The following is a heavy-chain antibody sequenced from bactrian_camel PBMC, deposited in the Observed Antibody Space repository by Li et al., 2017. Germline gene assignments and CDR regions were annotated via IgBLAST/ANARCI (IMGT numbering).Heavy chain of an antibody. CDR2: ISRGGVA. CDR3: AAEWVRGARFDATGYNY. Sequence: HVQLVESGGGTVQAGGSLRLACAGYTVRPNYMAWFRQAPGKEREAVAVISRGGVALYTESVQGRFTISQDNAVNTVYLQMNSLKPEDTAMYYCAAEWVRGARFDATGYNYWGQGTQVTVS. CDR1: YTVRPNY. V-gene: IGHV3-3*01. D-gene: IGHD3*01. J-gene: IGHJ4*01.